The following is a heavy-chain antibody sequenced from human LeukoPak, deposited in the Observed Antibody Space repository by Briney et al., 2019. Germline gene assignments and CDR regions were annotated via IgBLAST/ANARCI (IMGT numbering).Heavy chain of an antibody. CDR2: INSDGSST. D-gene: IGHD2-2*02. CDR3: AGYRQPLLYIAEAFDI. J-gene: IGHJ3*02. Sequence: GGSLRLSCAASGFTFSSYWMHWVRQAPGEGLVWVSRINSDGSSTSYADSVKGRFTISRDNAKNTLYLQMNSLRAEDTALYYCAGYRQPLLYIAEAFDIWGQGTMVTVSS. V-gene: IGHV3-74*01. CDR1: GFTFSSYW.